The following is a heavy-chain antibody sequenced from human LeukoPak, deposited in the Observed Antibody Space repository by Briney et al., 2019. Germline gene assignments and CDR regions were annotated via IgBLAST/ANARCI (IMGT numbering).Heavy chain of an antibody. D-gene: IGHD5-12*01. CDR1: GYTFTGYY. Sequence: ASVKVSCKASGYTFTGYYMHWVRQAPGQGLEWMGWINPNSGGTNYAQKFQGRVTMTRDASISTAHMELSRLRSDDTAVYYCARDPLYIWWLRTHPGQDYYFDYWGQGTLVTVSS. CDR2: INPNSGGT. CDR3: ARDPLYIWWLRTHPGQDYYFDY. V-gene: IGHV1-2*02. J-gene: IGHJ4*02.